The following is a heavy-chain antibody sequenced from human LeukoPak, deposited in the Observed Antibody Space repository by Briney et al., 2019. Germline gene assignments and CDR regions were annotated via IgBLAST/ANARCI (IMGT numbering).Heavy chain of an antibody. V-gene: IGHV7-4-1*02. Sequence: ASVKVSCKASGYTFTSYAMNWVRQAPGQGLEWMGWINTNTGNPTYAQGFTGRFVFSLDTSVSTAYLQISSLKAEDTAVYYCATKPWDQEPLVATEHPYYFDYWGQGTLVTVSS. D-gene: IGHD2-8*02. J-gene: IGHJ4*02. CDR1: GYTFTSYA. CDR2: INTNTGNP. CDR3: ATKPWDQEPLVATEHPYYFDY.